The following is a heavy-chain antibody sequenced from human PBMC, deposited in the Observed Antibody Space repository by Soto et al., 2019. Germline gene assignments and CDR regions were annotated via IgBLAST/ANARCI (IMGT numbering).Heavy chain of an antibody. CDR3: ARDPYGQGWFDP. D-gene: IGHD4-17*01. CDR2: IYSGGST. Sequence: GGSLRLSCAASGFTVSSNYMSWVRQAPGKGLEWVSVIYSGGSTYYADSVKGRFTISRDNSKNTLYLQMNSLRAEDTAVYYCARDPYGQGWFDPWGQGTLVTVSS. V-gene: IGHV3-66*01. J-gene: IGHJ5*02. CDR1: GFTVSSNY.